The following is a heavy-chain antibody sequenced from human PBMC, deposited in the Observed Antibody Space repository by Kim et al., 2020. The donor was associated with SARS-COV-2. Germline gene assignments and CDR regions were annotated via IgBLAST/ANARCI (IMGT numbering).Heavy chain of an antibody. D-gene: IGHD3-16*01. V-gene: IGHV1-69*19. J-gene: IGHJ4*02. CDR3: ARTPPGGGVTPHFDY. Sequence: QKYQGRVTINADESTSTAYVELSSLRSEDTAVYYCARTPPGGGVTPHFDYWGQGTLVTVSS.